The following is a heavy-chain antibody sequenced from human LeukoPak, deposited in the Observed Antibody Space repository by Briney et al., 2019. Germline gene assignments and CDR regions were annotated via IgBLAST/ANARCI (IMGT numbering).Heavy chain of an antibody. V-gene: IGHV3-48*03. Sequence: GGSLRLSCAASGFTFSSYEMNWVRQAPGKGLEWVSYISSSGSTIYYADSVKGRFTISRDNAKSSLYLQMNSLRAEDTAVYYCARRSSRSFDYWGQGTLVTVSS. D-gene: IGHD2-2*01. CDR3: ARRSSRSFDY. J-gene: IGHJ4*02. CDR2: ISSSGSTI. CDR1: GFTFSSYE.